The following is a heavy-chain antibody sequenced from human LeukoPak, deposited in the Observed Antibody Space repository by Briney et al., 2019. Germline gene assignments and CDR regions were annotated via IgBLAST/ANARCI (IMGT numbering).Heavy chain of an antibody. D-gene: IGHD4-17*01. CDR2: INPNSGGT. Sequence: GASVKVSCKASGYTFTGYYMHWVRQPPGQGLEWMGWINPNSGGTNYAQKFQGRVTMTRDTSISTAYMELSRLRSDDTAVYYCARDIFYGDYKRYYYYGMDFWGQGTTVTVSS. CDR1: GYTFTGYY. J-gene: IGHJ6*02. V-gene: IGHV1-2*02. CDR3: ARDIFYGDYKRYYYYGMDF.